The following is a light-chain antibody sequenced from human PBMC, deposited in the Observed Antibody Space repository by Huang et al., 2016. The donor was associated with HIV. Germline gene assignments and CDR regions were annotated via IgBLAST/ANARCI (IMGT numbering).Light chain of an antibody. CDR1: QSVGGY. Sequence: EIVLTQSPATLSLSPGERATLSCRASQSVGGYLAWYQQKPGQAPRLLIYDTSTRVTGIPARFSGSGSETDFTLTISSLEPEDLAVYYCQQPGSFGQGTKVDIK. J-gene: IGKJ2*01. V-gene: IGKV3-11*01. CDR2: DTS. CDR3: QQPGS.